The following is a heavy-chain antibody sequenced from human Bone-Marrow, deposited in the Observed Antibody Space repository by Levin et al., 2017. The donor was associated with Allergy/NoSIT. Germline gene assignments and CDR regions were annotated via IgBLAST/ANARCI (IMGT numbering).Heavy chain of an antibody. CDR2: ITGNSFTT. D-gene: IGHD6-6*01. V-gene: IGHV3-23*01. J-gene: IGHJ3*01. Sequence: GGSLRLSCVASGFTFNSYAMSWVRQAPGEGLEWVSTITGNSFTTFYADAVEGRFIVSRDSSKNTLYLQMNTLRVEDTAVYHCAKGARVEYGSSSSAFDVWGQGTMVIVSS. CDR3: AKGARVEYGSSSSAFDV. CDR1: GFTFNSYA.